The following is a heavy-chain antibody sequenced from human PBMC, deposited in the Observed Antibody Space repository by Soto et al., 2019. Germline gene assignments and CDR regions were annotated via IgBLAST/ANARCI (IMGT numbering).Heavy chain of an antibody. CDR3: ARDGLEMATITDY. Sequence: ASVKVSCKASGYTFTGYYMHWVRQAPGQGLEWMGWINPNSGGTNYAQKFQGWVTMTRDTSISTAYMELSRLRSDDTAVYYCARDGLEMATITDYWGQGPRVTVST. J-gene: IGHJ4*02. V-gene: IGHV1-2*04. D-gene: IGHD5-12*01. CDR2: INPNSGGT. CDR1: GYTFTGYY.